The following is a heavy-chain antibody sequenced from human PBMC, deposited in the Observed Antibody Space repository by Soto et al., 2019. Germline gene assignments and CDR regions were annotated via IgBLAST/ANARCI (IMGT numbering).Heavy chain of an antibody. V-gene: IGHV4-31*03. J-gene: IGHJ6*02. CDR3: ARDGVVMVRGGSPAYYYGMDV. Sequence: QVQLQEAGPGLVKPSQTLSLTCTVSGGSISSGGYYWRWIRQHPGKGLEWIGYIYYSGSTYYKPSLKSRVTISIVTSKNQFSLKLSSVTAADTTVYYCARDGVVMVRGGSPAYYYGMDVWGQGTTVTVSS. CDR2: IYYSGST. CDR1: GGSISSGGYY. D-gene: IGHD3-10*01.